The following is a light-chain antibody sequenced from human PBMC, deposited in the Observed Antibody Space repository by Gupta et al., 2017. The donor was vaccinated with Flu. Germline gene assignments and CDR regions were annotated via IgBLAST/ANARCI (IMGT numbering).Light chain of an antibody. V-gene: IGLV2-14*01. CDR3: SSFTNSDTWV. CDR2: EVS. Sequence: TSSDVGAYNYVSWYQQHPAKAPKLMIYEVSNRPPGVSNRFSGSKSGNSASLTISGLQAEDEADYYCSSFTNSDTWVFGGGTKLTVL. CDR1: SSDVGAYNY. J-gene: IGLJ3*02.